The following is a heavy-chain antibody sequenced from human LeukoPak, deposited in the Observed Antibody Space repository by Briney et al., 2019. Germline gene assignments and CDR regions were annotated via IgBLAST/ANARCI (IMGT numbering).Heavy chain of an antibody. J-gene: IGHJ4*02. CDR2: ISYSGST. CDR1: GGSISSTSYY. CDR3: ARHSFYEDYDILTGFDY. D-gene: IGHD3-9*01. V-gene: IGHV4-39*01. Sequence: SETLSLTCTVSGGSISSTSYYWGWIRQPPGKGLGWIGSISYSGSTYYNPSLKSRVTISVDTSKNQFSLKLNSVTAADTAVYYCARHSFYEDYDILTGFDYWGQGTLVTVSS.